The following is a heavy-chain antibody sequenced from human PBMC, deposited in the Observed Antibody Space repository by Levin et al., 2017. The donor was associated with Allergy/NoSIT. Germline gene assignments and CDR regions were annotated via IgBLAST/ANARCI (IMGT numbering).Heavy chain of an antibody. Sequence: GGSLRLSCAASGFTFSNAWMSWVRQAPGKGLEWVGRIKSKTDGGTTDYAAPVKGRFTISRDDSKNTLYLQMNSLKTEDTAVYYCTTRGTGYYDYIWGSYRYGGNAFDIWGQGTMVTVSS. CDR1: GFTFSNAW. J-gene: IGHJ3*02. D-gene: IGHD3-16*02. CDR2: IKSKTDGGTT. V-gene: IGHV3-15*01. CDR3: TTRGTGYYDYIWGSYRYGGNAFDI.